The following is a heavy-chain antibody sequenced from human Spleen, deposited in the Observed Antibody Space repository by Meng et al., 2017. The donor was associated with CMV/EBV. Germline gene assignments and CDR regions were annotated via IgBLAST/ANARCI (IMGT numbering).Heavy chain of an antibody. J-gene: IGHJ5*02. D-gene: IGHD3-22*01. CDR3: ARAGSYYDSSTFYYVDWFDP. Sequence: SETLSLTCTVSGGSINTYYWSWIRQPPGKGLEWIGYIYYGGSTSYNPSLKSRVTISVDTSKNQFSLKLSSVTAADTAVYYCARAGSYYDSSTFYYVDWFDPWGQGTLVTVSS. CDR2: IYYGGST. CDR1: GGSINTYY. V-gene: IGHV4-59*12.